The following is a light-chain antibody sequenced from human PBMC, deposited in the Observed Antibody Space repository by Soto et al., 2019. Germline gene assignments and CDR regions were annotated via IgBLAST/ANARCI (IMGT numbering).Light chain of an antibody. CDR2: KAS. J-gene: IGKJ5*01. V-gene: IGKV1-5*03. Sequence: DIQMTQSPSSLSASVGDRVTITCRASQGISTYLNWYQQKPGKAPKLLIYKASSLESGVPSRFSGSGSGTEFTLTISSLQPDDFATYYCQQYNSYLITFGQGTRLEIK. CDR3: QQYNSYLIT. CDR1: QGISTY.